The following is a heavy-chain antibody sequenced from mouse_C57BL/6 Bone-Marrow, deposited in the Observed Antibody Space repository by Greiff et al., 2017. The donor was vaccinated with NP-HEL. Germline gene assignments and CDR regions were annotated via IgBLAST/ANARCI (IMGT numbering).Heavy chain of an antibody. V-gene: IGHV1-22*01. D-gene: IGHD1-1*01. CDR1: GYTFTDYN. Sequence: EVQLQQSGPELVKPGASVKMSCKASGYTFTDYNMHWVKQSHGKSLEWIGYINPNNGGTSYNQKFKGKATLTVNKSSSTAYMERRSLTSEDSAVYYCARRVLRYYYAMDYWGQGTSVTVSS. CDR3: ARRVLRYYYAMDY. CDR2: INPNNGGT. J-gene: IGHJ4*01.